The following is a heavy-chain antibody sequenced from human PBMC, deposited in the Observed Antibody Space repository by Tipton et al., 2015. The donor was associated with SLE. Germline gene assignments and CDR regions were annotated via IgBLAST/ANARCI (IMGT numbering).Heavy chain of an antibody. Sequence: QSGAEVRKPGASVKVSCKASGYRFIDYYMHWVRQAPGQGLEWMGWINPKSGGTNYAQKFLGRVTMTGDTSISTAYMEVRRLTSDDTAVYYCATNGGQLWLEGGFDYWGQGSLVSVSS. CDR1: GYRFIDYY. CDR3: ATNGGQLWLEGGFDY. V-gene: IGHV1-2*02. J-gene: IGHJ4*02. D-gene: IGHD5-18*01. CDR2: INPKSGGT.